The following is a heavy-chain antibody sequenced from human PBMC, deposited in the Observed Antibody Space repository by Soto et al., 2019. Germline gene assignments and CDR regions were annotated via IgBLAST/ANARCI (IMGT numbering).Heavy chain of an antibody. CDR1: GFTFSSYA. D-gene: IGHD4-17*01. V-gene: IGHV3-23*01. CDR3: AKNYSTVTTDPLSVVLFDY. CDR2: ITSDGRT. Sequence: PGGSLRLSCAASGFTFSSYAMSWVRQAPGKGLEWVSIITSDGRTYYADSVNGRFTISRDNSKNTVYLQMNSLRVEDTAVYYCAKNYSTVTTDPLSVVLFDYWGQGALVTVSS. J-gene: IGHJ4*02.